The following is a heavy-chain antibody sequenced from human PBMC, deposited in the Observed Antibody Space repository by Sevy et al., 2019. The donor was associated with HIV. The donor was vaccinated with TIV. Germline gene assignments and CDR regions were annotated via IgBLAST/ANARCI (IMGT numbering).Heavy chain of an antibody. CDR3: TRRARRVYGEHLKLY. J-gene: IGHJ4*02. CDR2: IRSETYGETT. CDR1: GFTFGDYA. D-gene: IGHD2-8*01. V-gene: IGHV3-49*03. Sequence: GGSLRLSCTASGFTFGDYAMSWFRQAPGRGLEWVGFIRSETYGETTEYAASVKGRFTVSRDDSKSIVYLQMNSLKTGETAGEYCTRRARRVYGEHLKLYWGQGTLGTGSS.